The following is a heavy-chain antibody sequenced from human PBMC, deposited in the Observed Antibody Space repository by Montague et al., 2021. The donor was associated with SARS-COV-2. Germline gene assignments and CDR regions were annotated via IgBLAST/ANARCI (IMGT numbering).Heavy chain of an antibody. V-gene: IGHV4-39*07. J-gene: IGHJ6*02. CDR3: ARDDIVLQGVTKGMDV. CDR2: MYYSGST. CDR1: GGSISSSNYY. D-gene: IGHD3-10*01. Sequence: SETLSLTCTVSGGSISSSNYYWGWIRQPPGKGLGWIGNMYYSGSTYYNPSLKSRVTISIDTSKNQFSLKLSSVTAADTAVYYCARDDIVLQGVTKGMDVWGQGTTVTVS.